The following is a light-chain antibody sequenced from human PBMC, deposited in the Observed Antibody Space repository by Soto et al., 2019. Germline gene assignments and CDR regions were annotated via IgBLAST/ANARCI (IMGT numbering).Light chain of an antibody. CDR1: SSDFGSFKY. CDR2: DVS. V-gene: IGLV2-14*01. CDR3: SSYTTSSTYV. Sequence: QSVLTQPASVSGSPGQSITISCTGTSSDFGSFKYVSWYQQHPGKAPKLMIHDVSNRPSGVSSRFSGSKSGNTASLTISGLQADGEADYYCSSYTTSSTYVFGTGTKVTVL. J-gene: IGLJ1*01.